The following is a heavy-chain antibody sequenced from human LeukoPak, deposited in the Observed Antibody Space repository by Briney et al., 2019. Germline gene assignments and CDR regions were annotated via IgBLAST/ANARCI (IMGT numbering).Heavy chain of an antibody. CDR2: INPNSGGT. Sequence: GASVKVSCKASGYTFTGYYMHSVRESPGQGLEWMGWINPNSGGTNYAQKFQGRVTMTRDTSISTAYMELSRLRSDDTAVYYCARVDLRMGPFDYWGQGTLVTVSS. CDR1: GYTFTGYY. D-gene: IGHD5/OR15-5a*01. J-gene: IGHJ4*02. V-gene: IGHV1-2*02. CDR3: ARVDLRMGPFDY.